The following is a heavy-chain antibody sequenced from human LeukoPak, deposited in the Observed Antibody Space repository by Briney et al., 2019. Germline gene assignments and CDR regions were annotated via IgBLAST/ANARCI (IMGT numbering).Heavy chain of an antibody. CDR3: ARASIAARPRAFDY. CDR1: GYTFTGYY. D-gene: IGHD6-6*01. J-gene: IGHJ4*02. Sequence: ASVKVSCKASGYTFTGYYIHWVRQAPGQGLEWMGWINPDSGGTNYAQKFQGRVTMTWDTSISTAYMELSRLRSDDTAIYYCARASIAARPRAFDYWGQGTLVTVSS. V-gene: IGHV1-2*02. CDR2: INPDSGGT.